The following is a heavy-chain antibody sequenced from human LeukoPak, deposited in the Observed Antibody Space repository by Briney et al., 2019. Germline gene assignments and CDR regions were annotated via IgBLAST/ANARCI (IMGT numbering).Heavy chain of an antibody. D-gene: IGHD6-13*01. V-gene: IGHV4-59*08. CDR3: ARHSSSSWYQPYYYYGMDV. Sequence: SETLSLTCAVYGGFFSGYYWSWIRQPPGKGLEWIGYIYYSGSTNYNPSLKSRVTISVDTSKNQFSLKLSSVTAADTAVYYCARHSSSSWYQPYYYYGMDVWGQGTTVTVSS. CDR1: GGFFSGYY. J-gene: IGHJ6*02. CDR2: IYYSGST.